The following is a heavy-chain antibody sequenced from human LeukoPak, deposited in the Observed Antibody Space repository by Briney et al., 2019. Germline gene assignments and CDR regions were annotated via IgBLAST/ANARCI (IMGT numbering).Heavy chain of an antibody. CDR2: MNPNSGNT. V-gene: IGHV1-8*01. CDR1: GYTFTSYD. Sequence: ASVKVSCKASGYTFTSYDINWVRQATGQGLEWMGWMNPNSGNTGYAQKFQGRVTMTRNTSISTAYMELSSLRSEDTAVYYCARSPMRRDILTGPAFDIWGQGTVVTVSS. D-gene: IGHD3-9*01. CDR3: ARSPMRRDILTGPAFDI. J-gene: IGHJ3*02.